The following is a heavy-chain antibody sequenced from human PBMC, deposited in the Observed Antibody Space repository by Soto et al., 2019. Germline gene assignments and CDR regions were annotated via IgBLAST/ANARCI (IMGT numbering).Heavy chain of an antibody. J-gene: IGHJ6*02. CDR2: IYYSGIT. D-gene: IGHD3-16*01. CDR3: ARGGSFYGMDV. CDR1: GGSISSGDYY. V-gene: IGHV4-30-4*01. Sequence: QVQLQESGPGLVKPSQTLSLTCTVSGGSISSGDYYWSWIRLPPEKGLEWIGHIYYSGITYYDPSLESRVTLSVDTSKNQFSLKLNSVTAADTAVYYCARGGSFYGMDVWGQGTTVTVSS.